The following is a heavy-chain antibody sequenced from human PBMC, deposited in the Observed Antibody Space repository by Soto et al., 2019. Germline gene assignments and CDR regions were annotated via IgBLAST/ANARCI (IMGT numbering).Heavy chain of an antibody. D-gene: IGHD2-21*02. CDR1: GFTFSSYG. J-gene: IGHJ4*02. CDR2: IWYDGSTK. Sequence: QVQLVESGGGVVQPGRSLRLSCAASGFTFSSYGRHWVRQAPGKGLEWVAVIWYDGSTKYYGDSVKGRFTISRDNSKNTLYLQMNSLRAEDTAVYHCARYGGHSLDYWGQGALVTVSS. CDR3: ARYGGHSLDY. V-gene: IGHV3-33*01.